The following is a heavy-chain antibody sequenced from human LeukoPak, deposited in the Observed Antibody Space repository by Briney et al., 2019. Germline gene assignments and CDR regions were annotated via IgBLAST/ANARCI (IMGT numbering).Heavy chain of an antibody. J-gene: IGHJ6*02. D-gene: IGHD3-3*01. V-gene: IGHV1-18*01. CDR3: ARAGIFGVVKGMDV. CDR2: ISAYNGNT. CDR1: GYTFTSYG. Sequence: ASVKVSCKAPGYTFTSYGISWVRQAPGQGLEWMGWISAYNGNTNYAQKLRGRVTMTTDTSTSTAYMELRSLRSDDTAVYYCARAGIFGVVKGMDVWGQGTTVTVSS.